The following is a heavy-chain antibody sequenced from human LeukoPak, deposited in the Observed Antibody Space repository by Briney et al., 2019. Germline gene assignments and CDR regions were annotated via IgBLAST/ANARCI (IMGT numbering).Heavy chain of an antibody. CDR3: LAGQTRYYFDY. V-gene: IGHV3-43*02. CDR2: ISGDGGST. J-gene: IGHJ4*02. CDR1: GFTFDDYA. D-gene: IGHD6-19*01. Sequence: GGSLRLSCAASGFTFDDYAMHWVRQAPGKGPEWVSLISGDGGSTYYGDSVKGRFTISRDNSKNSLYLQMNSLRTEDTALYYCLAGQTRYYFDYWGQGTLVTVSS.